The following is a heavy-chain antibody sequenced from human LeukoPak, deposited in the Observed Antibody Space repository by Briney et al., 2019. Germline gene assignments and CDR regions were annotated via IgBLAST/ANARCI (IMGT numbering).Heavy chain of an antibody. CDR2: LYYGGTNK. CDR3: AGGDLRFLQWL. V-gene: IGHV3-33*01. Sequence: GGSLRLSCAASGFTFSNYGMHWVRQAPGKGLEWVAVLYYGGTNKYYADSVKGRFTISRDTSKNTLYLQMDSLRAEDTAVYYCAGGDLRFLQWLWGQGTLVTVSS. J-gene: IGHJ4*02. D-gene: IGHD3-3*01. CDR1: GFTFSNYG.